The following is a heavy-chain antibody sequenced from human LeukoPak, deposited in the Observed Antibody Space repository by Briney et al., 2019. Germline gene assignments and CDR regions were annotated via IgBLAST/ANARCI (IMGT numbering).Heavy chain of an antibody. CDR2: ISASGGST. CDR3: AKRIAAAGPYFDY. J-gene: IGHJ4*02. Sequence: GGSLRLSCAASGFTFSSYAMSWVRQAPGMGLEWVSAISASGGSTYYVDSVKGRFTISRDNSKSTLYLQMNTLRAEDTAVYYCAKRIAAAGPYFDYWGQGTLVTVSS. V-gene: IGHV3-23*01. D-gene: IGHD6-13*01. CDR1: GFTFSSYA.